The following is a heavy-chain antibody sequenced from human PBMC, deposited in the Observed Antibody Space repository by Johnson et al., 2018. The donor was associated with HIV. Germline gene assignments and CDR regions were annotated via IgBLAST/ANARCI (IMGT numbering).Heavy chain of an antibody. D-gene: IGHD2-2*02. Sequence: QVQLVESGGGVVQPGRSLRLSCAASGFTFSSYSVHWVRQAPGKGLEWVAFISFDKNNKYYADSVKGRFTISRDNSKNTLYLQMNSLRAEDPAVYYCARDRVPAAIGLAYRGAFDIWGQGTMVTVSS. J-gene: IGHJ3*02. CDR3: ARDRVPAAIGLAYRGAFDI. V-gene: IGHV3-30*04. CDR1: GFTFSSYS. CDR2: ISFDKNNK.